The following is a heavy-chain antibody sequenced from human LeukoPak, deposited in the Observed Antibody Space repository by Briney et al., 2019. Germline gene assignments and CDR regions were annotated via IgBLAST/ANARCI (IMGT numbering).Heavy chain of an antibody. CDR3: ARALPGAEYYFDY. Sequence: GASVRVSCKASGYTFTSYAMHWVRQAPGQRLEWMGWINAGNGNTKYSQEFQGRVTITRDTSASTAYMELSSLRSEDMAVYYCARALPGAEYYFDYWGQGTLVTVSS. V-gene: IGHV1-3*03. CDR2: INAGNGNT. D-gene: IGHD3-10*01. J-gene: IGHJ4*02. CDR1: GYTFTSYA.